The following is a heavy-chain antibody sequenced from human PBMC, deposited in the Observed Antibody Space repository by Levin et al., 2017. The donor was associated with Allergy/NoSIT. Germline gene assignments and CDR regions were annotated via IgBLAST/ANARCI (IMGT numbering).Heavy chain of an antibody. CDR2: IYYSGTT. Sequence: SETLSLTCTVSGGPISSSRHYWGWVRQTPGKALEWIGSIYYSGTTYYNPSLKSRVTISVDTSKNQFSLKLNSVTAADKAIDYGARQGNVVQVVDWILYNWFDPWGQGTLVTVSS. V-gene: IGHV4-39*01. CDR1: GGPISSSRHY. D-gene: IGHD3-9*01. CDR3: ARQGNVVQVVDWILYNWFDP. J-gene: IGHJ5*02.